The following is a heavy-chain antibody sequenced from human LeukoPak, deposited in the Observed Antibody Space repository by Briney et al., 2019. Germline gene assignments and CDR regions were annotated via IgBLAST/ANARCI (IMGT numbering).Heavy chain of an antibody. J-gene: IGHJ4*02. CDR1: GFSFSSYA. CDR3: AKDRMYSSGWAFDY. Sequence: PGGSLRLSCAASGFSFSSYAMSWVRQAPGKGLEWVSAIGGSGGSTYFADSVKGRFTISRDNSENRLYLEMNTLRAEDTAVYYCAKDRMYSSGWAFDYWGQGTLVTVSS. V-gene: IGHV3-23*01. D-gene: IGHD1-26*01. CDR2: IGGSGGST.